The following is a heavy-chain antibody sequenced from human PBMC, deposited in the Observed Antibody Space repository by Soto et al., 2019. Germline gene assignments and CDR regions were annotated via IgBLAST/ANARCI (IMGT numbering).Heavy chain of an antibody. CDR2: ISGSGGST. CDR3: AKDPSYSGSYLYFDY. CDR1: GFTFSSYA. V-gene: IGHV3-23*01. D-gene: IGHD1-26*01. Sequence: GVLRLSCAASGFTFSSYAMSWVRQAPGKGLEWVSAISGSGGSTYYADSVKGRFTISRDNSKNTLYLQMNSLRAEDTAVYYCAKDPSYSGSYLYFDYWGQGTLVTVSS. J-gene: IGHJ4*02.